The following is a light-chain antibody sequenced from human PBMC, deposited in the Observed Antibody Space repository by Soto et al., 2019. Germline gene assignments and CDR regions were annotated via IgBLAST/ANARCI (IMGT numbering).Light chain of an antibody. CDR3: CSYAGSSTYV. CDR2: EGS. CDR1: NRDVGTYSL. V-gene: IGLV2-23*01. J-gene: IGLJ1*01. Sequence: QSVLTQPASVSGSPGQSSTISCTGTNRDVGTYSLVSWYQQYPGKAPKLMVYEGSKRPSGISNRFSGSKSGNTASLTISGLQPEDEADYYCCSYAGSSTYVFGSGTKVTVL.